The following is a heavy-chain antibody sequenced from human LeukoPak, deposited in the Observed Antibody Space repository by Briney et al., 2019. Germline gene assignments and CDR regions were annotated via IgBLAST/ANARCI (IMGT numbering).Heavy chain of an antibody. D-gene: IGHD7-27*01. CDR2: IYSGGST. CDR3: AREGNWDAFDI. J-gene: IGHJ3*02. V-gene: IGHV3-66*01. Sequence: GGSLRLSCAASGFTVSSNYMSWVRQAPGKGLVWVSFIYSGGSTFYADSVKGRFTISRDNSKNTVFLQMNNLRVEDTAVYYCAREGNWDAFDIWGQGTMVTVSS. CDR1: GFTVSSNY.